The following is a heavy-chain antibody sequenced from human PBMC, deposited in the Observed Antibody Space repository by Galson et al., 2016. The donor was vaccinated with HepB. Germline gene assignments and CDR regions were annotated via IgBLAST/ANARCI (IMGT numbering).Heavy chain of an antibody. CDR1: GFTFYNYG. Sequence: SLSLSCAASGFTFYNYGMTWVRQAPGKGLEVVPSISRSGDSTDYADSVKGRFTISRDNSKNTLSLQMNSLTSDDPAIYYCVQGSTAPAVWGKGTTVTVSS. CDR3: VQGSTAPAV. D-gene: IGHD1-26*01. CDR2: ISRSGDST. J-gene: IGHJ6*04. V-gene: IGHV3-23*01.